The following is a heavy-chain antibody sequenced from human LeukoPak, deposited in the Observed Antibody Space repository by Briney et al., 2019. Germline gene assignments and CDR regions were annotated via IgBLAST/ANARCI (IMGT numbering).Heavy chain of an antibody. Sequence: ASVKVSCKASGGTFSSYAISWVRQAPGQGLEWMGWISAYNGNTNYAQKFQGRVTMTRNTSITTAYMELSSLRSEDTAVYYCARLPIRNDYGDYEHGMDVWGQGTTVTVSS. CDR2: ISAYNGNT. CDR1: GGTFSSYA. D-gene: IGHD4-17*01. CDR3: ARLPIRNDYGDYEHGMDV. V-gene: IGHV1-8*02. J-gene: IGHJ6*02.